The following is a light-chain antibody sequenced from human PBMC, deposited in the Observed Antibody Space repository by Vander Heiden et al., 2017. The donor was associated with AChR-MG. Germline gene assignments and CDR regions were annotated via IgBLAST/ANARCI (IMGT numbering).Light chain of an antibody. CDR1: QNLIAW. CDR2: DAS. Sequence: DIQMTQSPSTSSSSVGDRVTITCRASQNLIAWLAWYQQKPGTAPRLLIYDASSLKNGVPSRFSGRGSGTEFTLTISSLQPDDFATYYCQQYNSYSSFGPGTKVDLK. V-gene: IGKV1-5*01. CDR3: QQYNSYSS. J-gene: IGKJ3*01.